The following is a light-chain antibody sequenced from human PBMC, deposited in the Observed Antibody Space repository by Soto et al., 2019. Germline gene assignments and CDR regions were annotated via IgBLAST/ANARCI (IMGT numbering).Light chain of an antibody. CDR2: RNN. CDR3: SLYTTASTYV. Sequence: QSVLTQPPSASGTPGQRVTISCSGSSSNIGSNYVYWYQQVPGTAPKLLIYRNNQRPSGVPDRFSGSKSGTSASLAISGLRSEDEADYYCSLYTTASTYVFGTGTKVTVL. CDR1: SSNIGSNY. V-gene: IGLV1-47*01. J-gene: IGLJ1*01.